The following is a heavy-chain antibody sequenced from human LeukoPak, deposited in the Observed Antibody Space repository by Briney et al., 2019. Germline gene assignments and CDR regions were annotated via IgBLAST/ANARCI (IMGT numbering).Heavy chain of an antibody. CDR1: GYSFTSYW. CDR2: IDPSDSYT. J-gene: IGHJ4*02. V-gene: IGHV5-10-1*01. Sequence: GESLKISCKGSGYSFTSYWISWVRQMPGKGLEWMGRIDPSDSYTNYSPSFQGHVTISADKSISTAYPQWSSLKASDTAMYYCARQPMYYYGSGSSTHSDDYWGQGTLVAVSS. D-gene: IGHD3-10*01. CDR3: ARQPMYYYGSGSSTHSDDY.